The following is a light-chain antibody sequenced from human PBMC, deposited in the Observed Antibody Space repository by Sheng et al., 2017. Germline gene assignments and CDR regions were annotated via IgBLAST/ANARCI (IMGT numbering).Light chain of an antibody. CDR1: QGISSY. Sequence: DIQMTQSPSSVSASVGDRVTITCRASQGISSYLAWYQQKPGKAPKLLIYAASSLQSGVPSRFSDSGSGTDFTLTISSLQPEDFATYYCQKANSLPLTFGGGTKVEMK. J-gene: IGKJ4*01. CDR2: AAS. V-gene: IGKV1D-12*01. CDR3: QKANSLPLT.